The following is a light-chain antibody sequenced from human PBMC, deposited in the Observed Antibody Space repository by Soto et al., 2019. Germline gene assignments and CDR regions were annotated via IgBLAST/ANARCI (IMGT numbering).Light chain of an antibody. CDR3: QQSHSTPYT. CDR1: PSVSNS. J-gene: IGKJ2*01. Sequence: ESVLTQSPATLSLSPGERATLSCRASPSVSNSLAWYQHKPGQAPRLLIYDASNRATGVPTRFSGSGSGTDFTLTISSLQPEDLATYYCQQSHSTPYTFGQGTKLEI. V-gene: IGKV3-11*01. CDR2: DAS.